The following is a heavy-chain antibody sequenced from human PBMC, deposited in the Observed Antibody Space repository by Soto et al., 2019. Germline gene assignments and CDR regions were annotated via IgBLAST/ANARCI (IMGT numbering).Heavy chain of an antibody. V-gene: IGHV3-48*01. CDR3: ARDKEDGGPHYYYYYMDV. J-gene: IGHJ6*03. Sequence: GGSLRLSCAASGFTFSSYSMNWVRQAPGKGLEWVSYISSSSSTIYYADSVKGRFTISRDNAKNSLYLQMNSLRAEDTAVYYCARDKEDGGPHYYYYYMDVWGKGTTVTVSS. D-gene: IGHD4-17*01. CDR1: GFTFSSYS. CDR2: ISSSSSTI.